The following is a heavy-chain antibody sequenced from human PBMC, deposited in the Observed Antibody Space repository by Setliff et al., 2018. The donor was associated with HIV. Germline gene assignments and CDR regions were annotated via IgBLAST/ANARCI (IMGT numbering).Heavy chain of an antibody. V-gene: IGHV4-39*01. CDR2: IYHSGKT. J-gene: IGHJ3*02. D-gene: IGHD3-22*01. CDR3: ARILLYDSSAYFVNAFDI. CDR1: GGSISDNKYY. Sequence: SETLSLTCSVSGGSISDNKYYWSWIRQPPGKGLEWTGSIYHSGKTYYNPSLKSRLTISVDTSKNQFSLKLSSVTAADTAVYYCARILLYDSSAYFVNAFDIWGQGTVVTVSS.